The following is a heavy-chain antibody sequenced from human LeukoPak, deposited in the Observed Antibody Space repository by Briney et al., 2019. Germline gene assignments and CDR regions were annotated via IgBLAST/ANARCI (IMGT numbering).Heavy chain of an antibody. CDR1: GGSISSNSYY. V-gene: IGHV4-39*01. CDR2: IYYSGST. D-gene: IGHD3-10*01. J-gene: IGHJ4*02. Sequence: SETLSLTCAVSGGSISSNSYYWGWIRQPPGKGLKWIGNIYYSGSTYYNPFLERRVTISVDTSKNQFSLKLSSVTAADTAVYYCARTRYYYNSRSYGAPYYFDYWGQGTLVTVSS. CDR3: ARTRYYYNSRSYGAPYYFDY.